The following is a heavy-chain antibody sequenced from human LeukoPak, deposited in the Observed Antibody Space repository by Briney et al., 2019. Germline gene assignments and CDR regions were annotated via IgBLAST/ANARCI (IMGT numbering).Heavy chain of an antibody. D-gene: IGHD6-19*01. J-gene: IGHJ4*02. CDR1: GGTFSSYA. Sequence: SVKVSCKASGGTFSSYAISWVRQAPGQGLEWMGGIIPIFGTANYAQKFQGRVTITTDESTSTAHMELSSLRSEDTAVYYCASYSSGWYEFDYWGQGTLVTVSS. CDR2: IIPIFGTA. CDR3: ASYSSGWYEFDY. V-gene: IGHV1-69*05.